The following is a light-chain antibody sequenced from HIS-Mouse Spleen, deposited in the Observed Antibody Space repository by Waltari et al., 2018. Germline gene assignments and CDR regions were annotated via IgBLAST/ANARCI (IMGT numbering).Light chain of an antibody. CDR1: QSVSSY. CDR3: QQRSNLLT. Sequence: EIVLTQSPATLSLSPGERATLSCRASQSVSSYLAWYQQKPGQAPRLLLYYASNRATGVPARFSGSGSGTDFTLTISSLEPEDFAVYYCQQRSNLLTFGGGTKVEIK. V-gene: IGKV3-11*01. CDR2: YAS. J-gene: IGKJ4*01.